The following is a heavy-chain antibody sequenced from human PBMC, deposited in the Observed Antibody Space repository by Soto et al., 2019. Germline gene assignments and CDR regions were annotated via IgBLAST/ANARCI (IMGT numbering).Heavy chain of an antibody. Sequence: QVQLVQSGAEVKKPGSSVKVSCKASGGTFSSYTISWVRQAPGQGLEWMGRIIPILGIANYAQKFQGRVTITADKSTSTAYMELSSLRSEDTAVYYCARDPVRGSSSWYFWGQGTLVTVSS. CDR3: ARDPVRGSSSWYF. J-gene: IGHJ4*02. CDR2: IIPILGIA. D-gene: IGHD6-13*01. CDR1: GGTFSSYT. V-gene: IGHV1-69*08.